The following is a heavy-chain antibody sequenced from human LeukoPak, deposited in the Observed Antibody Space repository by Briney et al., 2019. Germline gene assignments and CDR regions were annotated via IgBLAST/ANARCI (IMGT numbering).Heavy chain of an antibody. Sequence: SVKVSCKASGGTFSSYAISWVRQAPGQGLEWMGGIIPIFGTANYAQKFQGRVTIATDESTSTAYMELSSLRSEDTAVYYCAREGWDLGYYYYMDVWGKGTTVTVSS. J-gene: IGHJ6*03. D-gene: IGHD1-26*01. CDR1: GGTFSSYA. V-gene: IGHV1-69*05. CDR2: IIPIFGTA. CDR3: AREGWDLGYYYYMDV.